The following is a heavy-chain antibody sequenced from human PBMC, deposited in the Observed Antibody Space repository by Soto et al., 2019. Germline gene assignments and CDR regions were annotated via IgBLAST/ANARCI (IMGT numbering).Heavy chain of an antibody. CDR1: GYTFTSYG. J-gene: IGHJ4*02. V-gene: IGHV1-18*01. CDR2: ISAYNGNT. CDR3: ARSYGVAATGPFDY. Sequence: ASVKVSCKASGYTFTSYGISWVRQAPGQGLEWMGWISAYNGNTNYAQKLQGRVTMTTDTSTSTAYLELRSLRSDDTAVYYCARSYGVAATGPFDYWGQGTLVTVSS. D-gene: IGHD6-13*01.